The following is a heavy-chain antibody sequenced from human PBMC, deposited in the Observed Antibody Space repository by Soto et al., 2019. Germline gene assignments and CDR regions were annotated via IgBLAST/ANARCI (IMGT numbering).Heavy chain of an antibody. J-gene: IGHJ6*03. V-gene: IGHV4-59*08. CDR1: GGSISSYY. CDR3: ARQNYDFWSGSYYMDV. D-gene: IGHD3-3*01. Sequence: ASETLSLTCTVSGGSISSYYWSWIRQPPGKGLEWIGYIYYSGSTNYNPSLKSRVTISVDTSKNQFSLKLSSVTAADTAVYYCARQNYDFWSGSYYMDVWGKGTTVTVSS. CDR2: IYYSGST.